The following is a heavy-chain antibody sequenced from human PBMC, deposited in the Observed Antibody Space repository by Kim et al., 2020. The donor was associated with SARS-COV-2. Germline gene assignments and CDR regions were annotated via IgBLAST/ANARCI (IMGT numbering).Heavy chain of an antibody. CDR3: LSWPGIYFDY. D-gene: IGHD6-13*01. CDR1: GFTFSNAW. CDR2: IKSKTDGGTT. V-gene: IGHV3-15*01. J-gene: IGHJ4*02. Sequence: GGSLRLSCAASGFTFSNAWMSWVRQAPGKGLEWVGRIKSKTDGGTTDYAAPVKGRFTISREDSKNTLYLQMNSLKTEDTAVYYCLSWPGIYFDYWGQGTLVTVSS.